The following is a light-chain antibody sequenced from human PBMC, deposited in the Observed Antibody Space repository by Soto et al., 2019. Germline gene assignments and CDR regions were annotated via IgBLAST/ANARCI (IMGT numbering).Light chain of an antibody. V-gene: IGLV2-8*01. CDR3: SSFGGGNKVL. CDR1: SNDVGGYNF. Sequence: QSVLTQRPSASGSPGQSVTISCTGTSNDVGGYNFVSWYQQHPGKVPKPVIFEVSKRPSGVPDRFSGSKSGNTAFLTVSGLQADDEADYYCSSFGGGNKVLFGAGTKLTVL. J-gene: IGLJ3*02. CDR2: EVS.